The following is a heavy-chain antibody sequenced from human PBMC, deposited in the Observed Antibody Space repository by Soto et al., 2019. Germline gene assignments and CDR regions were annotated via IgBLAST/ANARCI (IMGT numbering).Heavy chain of an antibody. CDR1: GFTFSGYI. CDR3: AREGLSRNFDY. V-gene: IGHV3-21*06. Sequence: GSLRLSCAASGFTFSGYIINWVRQAPGKGLEWVSSISTSSSYIYYADSVKGRFTISRDNAKNSLYLQMNSLRAEDTAVYYCAREGLSRNFDYWGQGVLVTVSS. CDR2: ISTSSSYI. J-gene: IGHJ4*02.